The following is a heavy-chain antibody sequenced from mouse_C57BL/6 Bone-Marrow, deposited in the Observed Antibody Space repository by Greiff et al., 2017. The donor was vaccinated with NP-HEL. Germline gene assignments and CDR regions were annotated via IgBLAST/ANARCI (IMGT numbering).Heavy chain of an antibody. J-gene: IGHJ3*01. CDR1: GFTFSSYT. CDR2: ISGGGGNT. V-gene: IGHV5-9*01. Sequence: EVQLVESGGGLVKPGGSLKLSCAASGFTFSSYTMSWVRQTPEKRLEWVATISGGGGNTYYPDSVKGRFTISRDNAKNTLYLQMSSLRSEDTALYYCARVPHRGFAYWGQGTLVTVSA. CDR3: ARVPHRGFAY. D-gene: IGHD3-1*01.